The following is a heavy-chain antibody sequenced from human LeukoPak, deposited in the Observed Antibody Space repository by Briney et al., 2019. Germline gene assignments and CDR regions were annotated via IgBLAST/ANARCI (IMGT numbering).Heavy chain of an antibody. CDR1: GGSFSGYY. CDR2: INHSGST. Sequence: SETLSLTCAVYGGSFSGYYWSWIRQPPGKGLEWIGEINHSGSTNYNPSLKSRVTISVDTSKNQFSLKLSSVTAADTAVYYCARVLSGSNFDYWGQGTLVTVSS. CDR3: ARVLSGSNFDY. V-gene: IGHV4-34*01. J-gene: IGHJ4*02. D-gene: IGHD5-12*01.